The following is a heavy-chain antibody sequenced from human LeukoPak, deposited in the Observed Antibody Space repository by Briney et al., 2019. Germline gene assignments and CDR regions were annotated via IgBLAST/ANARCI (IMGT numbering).Heavy chain of an antibody. J-gene: IGHJ3*02. CDR2: ISAYNGNT. V-gene: IGHV1-18*04. Sequence: ASVKVSCKASGYTFTSYGISWVRQAPGQGLEWMGWISAYNGNTNYAQKLQGRATMTTDTSTSTAYMELRSLRSDDTAVYYCARTIAVAGHDAFDIWGQGTMVTVSS. CDR3: ARTIAVAGHDAFDI. D-gene: IGHD6-19*01. CDR1: GYTFTSYG.